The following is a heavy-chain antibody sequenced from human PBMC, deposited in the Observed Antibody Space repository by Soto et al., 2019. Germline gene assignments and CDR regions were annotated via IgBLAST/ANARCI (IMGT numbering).Heavy chain of an antibody. CDR1: GFTLINIG. J-gene: IGHJ5*02. D-gene: IGHD6-19*01. Sequence: GGSLKLSCAASGFTLINIGMTWVRQAPGKGLEWVANIKQDGREKYYVDSVKGRFTISRDDAENSLYLQMNSLRDEDTAVYYCAREAGTWHLPLNWFDPWGQGTLVTVSS. CDR3: AREAGTWHLPLNWFDP. CDR2: IKQDGREK. V-gene: IGHV3-7*01.